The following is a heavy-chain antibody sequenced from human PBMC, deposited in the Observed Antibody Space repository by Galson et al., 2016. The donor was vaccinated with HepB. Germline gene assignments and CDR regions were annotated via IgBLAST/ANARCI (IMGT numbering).Heavy chain of an antibody. D-gene: IGHD3-10*01. Sequence: SLRLSCAVSGLMYTHYAMNWVRQAPGKGLEWVSIIGDSGDHIYYAESVKGRFTISRDKATNTLYLQMNSLRAEDTALYYCARDRGYRALVLWGQGTTVTVSS. V-gene: IGHV3-23*01. J-gene: IGHJ3*01. CDR2: IGDSGDHI. CDR3: ARDRGYRALVL. CDR1: GLMYTHYA.